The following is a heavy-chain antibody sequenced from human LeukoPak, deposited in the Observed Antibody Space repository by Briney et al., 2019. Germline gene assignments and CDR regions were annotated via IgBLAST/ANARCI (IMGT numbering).Heavy chain of an antibody. J-gene: IGHJ4*02. Sequence: ASVKVSCKASGYTFTSYAMNWVRQAPGQGLEWMGWINTNTGNPTYAQGFTGRFVFSLDTSVSTAYLQISSLKAEDTAVYYCALLPFARRYGSGSYLDYWGQGTLVTVSS. CDR3: ALLPFARRYGSGSYLDY. CDR1: GYTFTSYA. CDR2: INTNTGNP. V-gene: IGHV7-4-1*02. D-gene: IGHD3-10*01.